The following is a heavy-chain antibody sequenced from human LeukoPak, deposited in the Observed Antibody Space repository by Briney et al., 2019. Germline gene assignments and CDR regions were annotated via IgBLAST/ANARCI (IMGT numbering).Heavy chain of an antibody. J-gene: IGHJ4*02. Sequence: PGGSLRLSCAASGFTFSDYYMSWIRQAPGKGLEWVSYVSSSGSTIYYADSVKGRFTISRDNAKNSLYLQMNSLRAEDTAVYYCARDPPYSSGWTSDYWGQGTLVTVSS. D-gene: IGHD6-19*01. CDR2: VSSSGSTI. CDR3: ARDPPYSSGWTSDY. CDR1: GFTFSDYY. V-gene: IGHV3-11*01.